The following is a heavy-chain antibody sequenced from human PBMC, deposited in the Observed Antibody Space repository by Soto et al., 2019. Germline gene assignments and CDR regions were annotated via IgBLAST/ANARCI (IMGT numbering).Heavy chain of an antibody. CDR3: AKFTEPGYSSIWYYFEY. CDR2: ISSRSTNI. CDR1: GFTFSGYS. D-gene: IGHD6-19*01. J-gene: IGHJ4*02. Sequence: VGSLRLSCVVSGFTFSGYSMAWVRQAPGRGLEWVASISSRSTNIDYADSVKGRFTISRDNAKNLVSLQMSSLRGEDTALYHCAKFTEPGYSSIWYYFEYWGQGTPVTVSS. V-gene: IGHV3-21*06.